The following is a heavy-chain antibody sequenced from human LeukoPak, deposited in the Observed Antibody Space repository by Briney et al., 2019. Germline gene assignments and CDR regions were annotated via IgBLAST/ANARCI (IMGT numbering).Heavy chain of an antibody. J-gene: IGHJ6*02. Sequence: LPGGSLRLSCAASGFTFSSYWMSWVRQAPGKGLEWVANIKQDGSEKYYVDSVKGRLTISRDNAKNSLYLQMNSLRAEDTAVYYCARAGGVVVVPEQGYYAMDVWGQGTTVTVSS. CDR3: ARAGGVVVVPEQGYYAMDV. V-gene: IGHV3-7*01. CDR2: IKQDGSEK. CDR1: GFTFSSYW. D-gene: IGHD2-2*01.